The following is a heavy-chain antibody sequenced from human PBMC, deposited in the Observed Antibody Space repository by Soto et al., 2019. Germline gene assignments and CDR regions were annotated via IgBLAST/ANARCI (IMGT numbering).Heavy chain of an antibody. J-gene: IGHJ6*02. Sequence: QLQLQESGPGLVKPSETLSLTCTVSGGSISSSSYYWGWIRQPPGKGLEWIGSIYYSGSTYYNPSLKSRVTISVDTSKNQFSLKLSSVTAADTAVYYCARHGDTAMVTSIQSLRYYYYGMDVWGQGTTVTVSS. CDR2: IYYSGST. CDR3: ARHGDTAMVTSIQSLRYYYYGMDV. D-gene: IGHD5-18*01. V-gene: IGHV4-39*01. CDR1: GGSISSSSYY.